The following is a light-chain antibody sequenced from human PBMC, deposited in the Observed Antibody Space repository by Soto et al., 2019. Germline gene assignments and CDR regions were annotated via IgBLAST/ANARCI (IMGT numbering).Light chain of an antibody. J-gene: IGKJ1*01. V-gene: IGKV3-20*01. CDR3: QHYSSSLRT. CDR1: QSVSSSY. CDR2: GAS. Sequence: EIVLTQSPGTLSLSPGERATLSCRASQSVSSSYLAWYQQKPGQAPRLLIYGASSRATGIPDRFSGSGSGTDFTLTISRLEPEDFAVYYCQHYSSSLRTFRQGTKL.